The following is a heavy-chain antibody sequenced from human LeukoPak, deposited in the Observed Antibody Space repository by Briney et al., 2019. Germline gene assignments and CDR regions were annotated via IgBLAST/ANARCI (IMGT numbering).Heavy chain of an antibody. Sequence: SETLSLTCTVSSGSISSYYWSWIRQPPGKGLEWIGYIYYSGSTNYNPSLKSRVTISVDTSKNQFSLKLSSVTAADTAVYYCARHRPAYYYDSSGYLDPWGQGTLVTVSS. J-gene: IGHJ5*02. V-gene: IGHV4-59*08. CDR2: IYYSGST. CDR3: ARHRPAYYYDSSGYLDP. D-gene: IGHD3-22*01. CDR1: SGSISSYY.